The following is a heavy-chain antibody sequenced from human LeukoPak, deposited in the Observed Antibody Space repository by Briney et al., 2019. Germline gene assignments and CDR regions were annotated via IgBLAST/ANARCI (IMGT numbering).Heavy chain of an antibody. Sequence: ASVKVSCKVSGYTLTELSMHWVRQTPGKGLEWMGGFDPEDGETIYAQKFQGRVTMTEDTSTDTAYMELSSLRSEDTAVYYCATYRSEYSSGWYSHYFDYWGQGTLVTVSS. J-gene: IGHJ4*02. D-gene: IGHD6-19*01. CDR2: FDPEDGET. V-gene: IGHV1-24*01. CDR1: GYTLTELS. CDR3: ATYRSEYSSGWYSHYFDY.